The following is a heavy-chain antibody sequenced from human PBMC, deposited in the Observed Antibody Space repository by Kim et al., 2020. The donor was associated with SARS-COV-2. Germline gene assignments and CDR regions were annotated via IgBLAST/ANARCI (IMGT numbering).Heavy chain of an antibody. CDR3: ARGGWSRPVVTTYYYYGMDV. V-gene: IGHV1-8*01. Sequence: ASVKVSCKASGYTFTSYDINWVRQATGQGLEWMGWMNPNSGNTGYAQKFQGRVTMTRNTSISTAYMELSSLRSEDTAVYYCARGGWSRPVVTTYYYYGMDVWGQGTTVTVSS. CDR1: GYTFTSYD. J-gene: IGHJ6*02. CDR2: MNPNSGNT. D-gene: IGHD2-15*01.